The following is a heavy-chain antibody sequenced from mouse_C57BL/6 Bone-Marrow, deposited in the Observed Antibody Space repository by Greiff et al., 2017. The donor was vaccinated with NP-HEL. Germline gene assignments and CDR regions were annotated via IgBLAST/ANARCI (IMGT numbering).Heavy chain of an antibody. CDR2: ISSGGSYT. V-gene: IGHV5-6*01. D-gene: IGHD2-4*01. J-gene: IGHJ3*01. Sequence: EVKLVESGGDLVKPGGSLKLSCAASGFTFSSYGMSWVRQTPDKRLEWVATISSGGSYTYYPDRVKGRFTISRDNAKNTLYLQMSSLKSEDTAMYYGASPYDYDVAWFAYWGQGTLVTVSA. CDR1: GFTFSSYG. CDR3: ASPYDYDVAWFAY.